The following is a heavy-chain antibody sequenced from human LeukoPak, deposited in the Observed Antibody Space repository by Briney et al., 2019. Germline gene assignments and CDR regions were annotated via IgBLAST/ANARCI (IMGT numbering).Heavy chain of an antibody. J-gene: IGHJ4*02. CDR2: IYYSGST. Sequence: SETLSLTCTVSGGSISSYYWSWIRQPPGKGLEWIGYIYYSGSTNYNPSLKSRVTISVDTSKNQSSLKLSSVTAADTAVYYCARNQLSITMVRDPSFDYWGQGTLVTVSS. D-gene: IGHD3-10*01. CDR1: GGSISSYY. V-gene: IGHV4-59*01. CDR3: ARNQLSITMVRDPSFDY.